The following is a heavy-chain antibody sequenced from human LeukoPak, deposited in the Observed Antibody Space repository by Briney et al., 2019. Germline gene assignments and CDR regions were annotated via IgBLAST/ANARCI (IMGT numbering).Heavy chain of an antibody. D-gene: IGHD3-22*01. Sequence: GGSLRLSCAASGFTFSSYWMHWVRQAPGKGLVWVSRINSDGSSTSYADSVKGRFTISRDNAKNTLYLQMNSLRAEDTAVYYCASNFYDVGGYYYRTPVQYWGQGTPVTVSS. CDR1: GFTFSSYW. CDR2: INSDGSST. J-gene: IGHJ4*02. CDR3: ASNFYDVGGYYYRTPVQY. V-gene: IGHV3-74*01.